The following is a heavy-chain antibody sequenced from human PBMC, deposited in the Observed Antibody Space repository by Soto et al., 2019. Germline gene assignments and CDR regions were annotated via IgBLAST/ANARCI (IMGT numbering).Heavy chain of an antibody. CDR3: AKDSDCGGDCYTFDY. CDR2: ISWNSGSI. J-gene: IGHJ4*02. D-gene: IGHD2-21*02. Sequence: GGSLRLSCAASGFTFDDYAMHWVRQAPGKGLEWVSGISWNSGSIGYADSVKGRFTISRDNAKNSLYLQMNSLRAEDTALYYCAKDSDCGGDCYTFDYWGQGTLVTVSS. V-gene: IGHV3-9*01. CDR1: GFTFDDYA.